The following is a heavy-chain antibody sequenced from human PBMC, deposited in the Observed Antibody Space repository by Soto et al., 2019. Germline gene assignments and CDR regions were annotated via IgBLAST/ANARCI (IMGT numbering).Heavy chain of an antibody. V-gene: IGHV4-31*03. CDR1: GGSISSGGYY. D-gene: IGHD3-3*01. J-gene: IGHJ4*02. CDR3: ARGSGYSFDY. CDR2: IYYSGST. Sequence: SETLSLTCTVSGGSISSGGYYWIWIRHHPGKGLEWIGYIYYSGSTYYNPSLKSRVTISVDTSKNQFSLKLSSVTAADTAVYYCARGSGYSFDYWGQGTLVTVSS.